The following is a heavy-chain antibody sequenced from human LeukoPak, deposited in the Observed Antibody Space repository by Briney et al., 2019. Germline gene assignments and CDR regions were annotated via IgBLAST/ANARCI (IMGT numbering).Heavy chain of an antibody. CDR3: AKDLGAYYYGSVLDY. Sequence: GGSLRLSCAASGFTFSSYAMSWVRQAPGEGLEWVSAISGSGGSTYYADSVKGRFTISRDNSKNTLYLQMNSLRAEDTAVYYCAKDLGAYYYGSVLDYWGQGALVTVSS. J-gene: IGHJ4*02. D-gene: IGHD3-10*01. CDR2: ISGSGGST. CDR1: GFTFSSYA. V-gene: IGHV3-23*01.